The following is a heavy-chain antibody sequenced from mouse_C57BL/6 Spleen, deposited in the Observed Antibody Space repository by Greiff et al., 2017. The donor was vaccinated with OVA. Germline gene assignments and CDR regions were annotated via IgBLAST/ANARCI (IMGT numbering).Heavy chain of an antibody. Sequence: QVHVKQPGAELVRPGTSVKLSCKASGYTFTSYWMHWVKQRPGQGLEWIGVIDPSDSYTNYNQKFKGKATLTVDTSSSTAYMQLSSLTSEDSAVYYCARKGYYGSPFDYWGQGTTLTVSS. V-gene: IGHV1-59*01. CDR2: IDPSDSYT. CDR1: GYTFTSYW. J-gene: IGHJ2*01. CDR3: ARKGYYGSPFDY. D-gene: IGHD1-1*01.